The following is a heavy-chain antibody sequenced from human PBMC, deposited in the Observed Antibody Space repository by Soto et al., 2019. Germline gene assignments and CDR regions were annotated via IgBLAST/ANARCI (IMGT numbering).Heavy chain of an antibody. J-gene: IGHJ4*02. Sequence: EVQLVASGGDLVPPGGSLRLSCAVSGLTFSTDEMNWVRQAPGKGLEWLAYISYTSTTIKYADSVKGRFAVSRDNAKKSLYLQMNTLRVEDTAIYYCVREGGSLAFDSWGQGNLVTVSS. CDR1: GLTFSTDE. V-gene: IGHV3-48*03. D-gene: IGHD1-1*01. CDR3: VREGGSLAFDS. CDR2: ISYTSTTI.